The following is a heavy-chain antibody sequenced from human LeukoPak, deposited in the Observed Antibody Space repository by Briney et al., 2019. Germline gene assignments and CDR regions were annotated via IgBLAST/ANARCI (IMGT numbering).Heavy chain of an antibody. D-gene: IGHD2-2*01. CDR3: ARGFGGSSTSYAYPFGY. Sequence: LSVTSALPGGSICGGVYYWGSARQHPGNCMEWLVYIYYSGSTYYNPSLKSRITISVDTSKNQFSLKLSSVTAADTAVYYCARGFGGSSTSYAYPFGYWGQGTLVTVSS. V-gene: IGHV4-31*11. J-gene: IGHJ4*02. CDR2: IYYSGST. CDR1: GGSICGGVYY.